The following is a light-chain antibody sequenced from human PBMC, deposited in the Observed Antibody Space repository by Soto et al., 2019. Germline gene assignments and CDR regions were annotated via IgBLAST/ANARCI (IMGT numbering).Light chain of an antibody. CDR2: GAS. CDR1: QSVNSN. V-gene: IGKV3-15*01. CDR3: QQYNDWPLT. Sequence: EKVMKQSPAALSLSPGERATLSCRASQSVNSNLAWNQQKPGQAPRLLLYGASTRATGIPARFSGSASGTEFTLTISSLQSEDSAVYYCQQYNDWPLTFGGGTKVEVK. J-gene: IGKJ4*01.